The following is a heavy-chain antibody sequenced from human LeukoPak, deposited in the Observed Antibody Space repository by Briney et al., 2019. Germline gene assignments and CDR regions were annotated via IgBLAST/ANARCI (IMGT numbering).Heavy chain of an antibody. CDR3: ARVPIAAAGTLPNYYCYYMDV. V-gene: IGHV1-2*02. CDR1: GYTFTGYY. J-gene: IGHJ6*03. CDR2: INPNSGGT. D-gene: IGHD6-13*01. Sequence: EASVKVSCKASGYTFTGYYMHWVRQAPGQGLEWMGWINPNSGGTNYAQKFQGRVTMTRDTSISTAYMELSRLRSDDTAVYYCARVPIAAAGTLPNYYCYYMDVWGKGTTVTVSS.